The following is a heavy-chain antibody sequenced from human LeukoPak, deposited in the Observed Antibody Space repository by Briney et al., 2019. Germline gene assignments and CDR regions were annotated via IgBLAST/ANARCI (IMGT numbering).Heavy chain of an antibody. D-gene: IGHD1-7*01. Sequence: SVKVSCKASGGTFSTFAIHWVRQAPGQRLEWMGGIVPFFGTSSSAQKFQGRVTITSDESTSTAYMELSGLRSEDTAVYYCARSDITGTPSSDSYYFYYMDVWGKGTAVTVSS. CDR2: IVPFFGTS. CDR3: ARSDITGTPSSDSYYFYYMDV. CDR1: GGTFSTFA. J-gene: IGHJ6*03. V-gene: IGHV1-69*13.